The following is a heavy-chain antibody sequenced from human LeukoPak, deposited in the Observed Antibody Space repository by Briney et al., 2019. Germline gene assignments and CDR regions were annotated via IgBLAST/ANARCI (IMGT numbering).Heavy chain of an antibody. J-gene: IGHJ6*03. CDR1: GFTFSSYA. D-gene: IGHD2-15*01. CDR3: ARLVVVVAAVVYYYMDV. CDR2: ISYDGSNK. Sequence: GGSLRLSCAASGFTFSSYAMHWVRQAPGKGLEWVAVISYDGSNKYYADSVKGRFTISRDNSKNTLYLQMNSLRAEDTAVYYCARLVVVVAAVVYYYMDVWGKGTTVTISS. V-gene: IGHV3-30*14.